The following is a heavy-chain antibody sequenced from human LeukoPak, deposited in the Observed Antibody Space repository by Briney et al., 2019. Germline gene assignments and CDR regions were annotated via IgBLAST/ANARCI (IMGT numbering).Heavy chain of an antibody. CDR3: ARDRYYYGSGSYYFDY. D-gene: IGHD3-10*01. V-gene: IGHV4-39*07. Sequence: PSETLSLTCTVSGGSISSSSYYWGWVRQPPGKGLEWIGSIYYSGSTYYNPSLKSRATISVDTSKNQFSLKLSSVTAADTAVYYCARDRYYYGSGSYYFDYWGQGTLVTVSS. J-gene: IGHJ4*02. CDR1: GGSISSSSYY. CDR2: IYYSGST.